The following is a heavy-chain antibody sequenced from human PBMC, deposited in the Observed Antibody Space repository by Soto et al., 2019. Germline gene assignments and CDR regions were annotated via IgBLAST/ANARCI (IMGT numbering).Heavy chain of an antibody. CDR2: ISYDGRNK. CDR3: ARYSGKYQGPLDY. CDR1: GFTFSHYS. J-gene: IGHJ4*02. Sequence: QVQLVESGGGVVQPGRSLRLSCAASGFTFSHYSIHWVRQAPGKGLERLAVISYDGRNKHYADSVKGRFTVSRDNSKNTLYLQINRLRAADRAVYFCARYSGKYQGPLDYWGQGNLVTVSS. D-gene: IGHD1-26*01. V-gene: IGHV3-30*03.